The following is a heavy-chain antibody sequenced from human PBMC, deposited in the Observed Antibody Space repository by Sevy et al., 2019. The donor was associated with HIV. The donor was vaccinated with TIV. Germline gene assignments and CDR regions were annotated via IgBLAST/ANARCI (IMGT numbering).Heavy chain of an antibody. CDR1: GYTFTSYG. CDR3: ARDGDYGSGSYYKNPFFDY. D-gene: IGHD3-10*01. J-gene: IGHJ4*02. CDR2: ISAYNGKT. V-gene: IGHV1-18*04. Sequence: ASVKVSCKTSGYTFTSYGISWVRQAPGQGLEWMGWISAYNGKTNYAQKLQGRVTMTTDTSTSTAYMDLRSLRSDDTAVYYCARDGDYGSGSYYKNPFFDYWGQGTLVTVSS.